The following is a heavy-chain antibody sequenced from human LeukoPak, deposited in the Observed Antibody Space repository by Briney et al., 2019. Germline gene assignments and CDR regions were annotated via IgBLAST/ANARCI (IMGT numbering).Heavy chain of an antibody. CDR2: ISSSGSTI. V-gene: IGHV3-48*03. J-gene: IGHJ6*04. CDR1: GLTLSIFE. CDR3: AELGITMIGGV. D-gene: IGHD3-10*02. Sequence: PGGSLRLSCAGSGLTLSIFEMNWVRQAPGKGLEWVSYISSSGSTIYYADSVKGRFTISRDNAKNSLYLQMNSLRAEDTAVYYCAELGITMIGGVWGKGTTVTISS.